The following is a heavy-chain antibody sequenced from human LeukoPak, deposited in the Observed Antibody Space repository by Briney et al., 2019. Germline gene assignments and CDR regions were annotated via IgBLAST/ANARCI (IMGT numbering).Heavy chain of an antibody. J-gene: IGHJ4*02. V-gene: IGHV3-30*02. CDR1: GFTFSSYG. CDR3: ARGPMITIFGVAHY. Sequence: GGSMRLACAASGFTFSSYGMHWVRQAPGKGLEWVAFIRNDGSNKYYADSMKGRFTISRDNSKNTLYLQMNSLRSDDTAVYYCARGPMITIFGVAHYWGQGTLVTVSS. D-gene: IGHD3-3*01. CDR2: IRNDGSNK.